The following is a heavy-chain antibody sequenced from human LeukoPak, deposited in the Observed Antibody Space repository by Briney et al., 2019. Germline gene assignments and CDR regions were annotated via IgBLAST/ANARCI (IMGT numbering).Heavy chain of an antibody. CDR1: GGSISSSNW. V-gene: IGHV4-4*02. J-gene: IGHJ4*02. CDR3: ARFITMVRGVPRGLDY. Sequence: SETLSLTCAVSGGSISSSNWWSWVRQPPGKGLEWIGEIYHSGSTNYNPSLKSRVTISVDKSKNQFSLKLSSVTAADTAVYYCARFITMVRGVPRGLDYWGQGTLVTVSS. CDR2: IYHSGST. D-gene: IGHD3-10*01.